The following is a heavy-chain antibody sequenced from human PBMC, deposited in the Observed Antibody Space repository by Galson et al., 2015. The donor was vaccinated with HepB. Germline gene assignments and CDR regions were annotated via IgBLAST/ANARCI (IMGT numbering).Heavy chain of an antibody. Sequence: SLRLSCAASGFTFSSYAMHWVRQAPGKGLEYVSAIRENGIITYYADSVKGRFTISRDNSKNTLYLQMSSLRTDDTSVYYCVKIGGSGHYDYWGQGTLVTVSS. V-gene: IGHV3-64D*06. CDR1: GFTFSSYA. CDR2: IRENGIIT. D-gene: IGHD1-26*01. J-gene: IGHJ4*02. CDR3: VKIGGSGHYDY.